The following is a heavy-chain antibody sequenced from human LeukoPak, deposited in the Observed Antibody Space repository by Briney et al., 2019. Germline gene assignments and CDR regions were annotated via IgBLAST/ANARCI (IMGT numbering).Heavy chain of an antibody. J-gene: IGHJ4*02. Sequence: PGGSLRPSCAASGFTFSSYGMHWVRQAPGKGLEWVAVISYDGSNKYYADSVKGRFTISRDNSKNTLYLQMNSLRAEDTAVYYCAKAGSDDLDYWGQGTLVTVSS. D-gene: IGHD1-1*01. V-gene: IGHV3-30*18. CDR1: GFTFSSYG. CDR2: ISYDGSNK. CDR3: AKAGSDDLDY.